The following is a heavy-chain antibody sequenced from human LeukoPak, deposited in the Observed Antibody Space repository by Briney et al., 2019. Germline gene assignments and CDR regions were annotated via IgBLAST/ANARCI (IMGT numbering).Heavy chain of an antibody. D-gene: IGHD1-26*01. CDR3: ATDLARVGGSYGFDS. CDR2: FDLEDGES. J-gene: IGHJ4*02. Sequence: ASVKVSCKVSGYTLTDLSMHWVRQAPGKGLEWMGGFDLEDGESIYAQKFQGRVTMTEDTSTDTAYMDLSSLRSEDTAVYYCATDLARVGGSYGFDSWGQGTLVTVSS. CDR1: GYTLTDLS. V-gene: IGHV1-24*01.